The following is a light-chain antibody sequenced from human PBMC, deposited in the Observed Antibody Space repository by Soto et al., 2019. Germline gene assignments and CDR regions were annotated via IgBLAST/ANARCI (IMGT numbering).Light chain of an antibody. CDR2: GAS. V-gene: IGKV1-39*01. CDR1: QSISTY. J-gene: IGKJ5*01. Sequence: DIQMTQSPSSLSASVGDRVTITCRASQSISTYLNWYHQKPGKAPDLLIYGASSLQSGVTSRFTGSGSGTDFTLTITDLQPEDFATYYCQQNYSIPITFGQGTRLEIK. CDR3: QQNYSIPIT.